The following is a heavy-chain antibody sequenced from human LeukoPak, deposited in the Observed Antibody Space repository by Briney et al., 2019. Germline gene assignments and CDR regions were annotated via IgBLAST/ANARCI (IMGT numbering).Heavy chain of an antibody. CDR3: AREGREWLWGDYYYYYGMDV. D-gene: IGHD3-3*01. Sequence: SETLSLTCAVYGGSFSGYYWSWIRQPPGKGLEWIGEINHSGSTNYNPSLKSRVTISVDTSKNQFSLKLSSVTAEDTAVYYCAREGREWLWGDYYYYYGMDVWGQGTTVTVSS. CDR1: GGSFSGYY. CDR2: INHSGST. V-gene: IGHV4-34*01. J-gene: IGHJ6*02.